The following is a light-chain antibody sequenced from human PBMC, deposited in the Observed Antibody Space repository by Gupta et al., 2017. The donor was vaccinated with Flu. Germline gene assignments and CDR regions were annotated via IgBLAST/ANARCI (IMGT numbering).Light chain of an antibody. CDR3: TEWATSLNAVV. Sequence: TATLTCTGNSNNSGHHGLVWMQQYPGTPPKVLTSWNNNRPSGIPERFSESRSGTTASLPPXAXPPEDEXDYYCTEWATSLNAVVFGGGTKLTVL. CDR2: WNN. J-gene: IGLJ3*02. CDR1: SNNSGHHG. V-gene: IGLV10-54*04.